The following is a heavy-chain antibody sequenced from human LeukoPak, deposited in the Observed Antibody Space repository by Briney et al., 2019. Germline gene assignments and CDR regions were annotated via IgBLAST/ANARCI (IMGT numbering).Heavy chain of an antibody. CDR1: GGSIRSYY. CDR2: IYTSGST. Sequence: SETLSLTCTVSGGSIRSYYWNWIRQPAGKGLEYIGRIYTSGSTNYNPSLKSRVIMSVDTSKKQFSLKLSSVTAADTAVYYCVGGTYYGGDYWGQGTLVTVSS. J-gene: IGHJ4*02. D-gene: IGHD1-26*01. V-gene: IGHV4-4*07. CDR3: VGGTYYGGDY.